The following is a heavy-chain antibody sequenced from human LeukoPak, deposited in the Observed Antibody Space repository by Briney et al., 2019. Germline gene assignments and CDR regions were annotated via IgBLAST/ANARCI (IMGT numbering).Heavy chain of an antibody. D-gene: IGHD6-13*01. CDR2: INPSGGST. CDR3: ARVKVAAAGNYYYGMDV. CDR1: GYTFTSYY. J-gene: IGHJ6*02. V-gene: IGHV1-46*01. Sequence: ASVKVSCKASGYTFTSYYMHWVRQAPGQGLEWMGIINPSGGSTSYAQKFQGRVTMTRDTSTSTVYMELSSLRSEDTAVYYCARVKVAAAGNYYYGMDVWGQGTTATVSS.